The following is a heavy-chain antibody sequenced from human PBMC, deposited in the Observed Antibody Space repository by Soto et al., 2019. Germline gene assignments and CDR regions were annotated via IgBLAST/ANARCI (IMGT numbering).Heavy chain of an antibody. CDR2: ASYDGSET. CDR1: GFDFSSYG. J-gene: IGHJ4*02. D-gene: IGHD3-10*01. CDR3: VRDSGWPILNFDS. Sequence: GGSLRLSCAASGFDFSSYGIHWVRQAPGRGLEWVAAASYDGSETYYADSAKGRFTVSKEISKNTVFLQMNALRHEDTALYFCVRDSGWPILNFDSWGQGTLVTVSS. V-gene: IGHV3-30*03.